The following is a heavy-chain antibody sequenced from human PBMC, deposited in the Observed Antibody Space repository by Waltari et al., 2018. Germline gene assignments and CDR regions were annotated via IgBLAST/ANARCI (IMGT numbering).Heavy chain of an antibody. V-gene: IGHV3-7*01. Sequence: EVQLVESGGGLVQPGESLRLSCVGSGFTFSDYWMSWVRPAPGKGLEWVALINKDGSQKYYVDSVKGRFTISRDNAKNSLYLQMSCLRAEDTAVYYCARDYDYGDPGATFDYWGQGMLVTVYS. CDR3: ARDYDYGDPGATFDY. D-gene: IGHD4-17*01. CDR2: INKDGSQK. J-gene: IGHJ4*02. CDR1: GFTFSDYW.